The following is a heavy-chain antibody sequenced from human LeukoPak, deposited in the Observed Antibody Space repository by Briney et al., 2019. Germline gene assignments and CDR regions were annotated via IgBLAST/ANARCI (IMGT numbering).Heavy chain of an antibody. CDR3: ARDSSIVVVVAATRGWFDP. CDR1: GGSISSGGYY. V-gene: IGHV4-39*07. CDR2: IYHSGST. J-gene: IGHJ5*02. D-gene: IGHD2-15*01. Sequence: SETLSLTCTVSGGSISSGGYYWGWIRQPPGKGLEWIGSIYHSGSTYYNPSLKSRVTISVDTSKNQFSLKLSSVTAADTAVYYCARDSSIVVVVAATRGWFDPWGQGTLVTVSS.